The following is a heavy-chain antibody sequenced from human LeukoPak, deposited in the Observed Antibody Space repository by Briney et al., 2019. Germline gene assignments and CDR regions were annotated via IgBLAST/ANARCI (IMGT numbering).Heavy chain of an antibody. CDR1: GFTFGDYA. J-gene: IGHJ4*02. CDR3: TGDCSGSIPYYFDY. Sequence: PGGSLRPSCTASGFTFGDYAMSWVRQAPGKGLEWVGFIRSKAYGGTTEYAASVKGRFTISRDDSKSIAYLQMNSLKTEDTAVYYCTGDCSGSIPYYFDYWGQGTLVTVSS. D-gene: IGHD2-15*01. V-gene: IGHV3-49*04. CDR2: IRSKAYGGTT.